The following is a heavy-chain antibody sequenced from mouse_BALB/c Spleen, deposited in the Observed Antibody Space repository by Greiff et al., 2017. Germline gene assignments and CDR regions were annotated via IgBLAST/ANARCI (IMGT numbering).Heavy chain of an antibody. Sequence: VQLKESGPELVKPGASVKISCKASGYSFTGYYMHWVKQSHVKSLEWIGRINPYNGATSYNQNFKDKASLTVDKSSSTAYMELHSLTSEDSAVYYCARQRRETPFAYWGQGTLVTVSA. CDR2: INPYNGAT. J-gene: IGHJ3*01. V-gene: IGHV1-31*01. CDR3: ARQRRETPFAY. CDR1: GYSFTGYY.